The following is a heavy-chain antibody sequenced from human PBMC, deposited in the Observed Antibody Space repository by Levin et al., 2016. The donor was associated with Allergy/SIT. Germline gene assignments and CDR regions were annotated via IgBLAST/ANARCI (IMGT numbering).Heavy chain of an antibody. CDR3: AMMLGFAVAGTEYWFDP. D-gene: IGHD6-19*01. V-gene: IGHV4-39*01. J-gene: IGHJ5*02. Sequence: SETLSLTCTVSGGSISSESYYWGWIRQPPGKGLEWIGSMYYSGSAYYNPSLKSRVTISGDTSKNQFSLKLSSVTAADTAVYYCAMMLGFAVAGTEYWFDPWGQGTLVTVSS. CDR2: MYYSGSA. CDR1: GGSISSESYY.